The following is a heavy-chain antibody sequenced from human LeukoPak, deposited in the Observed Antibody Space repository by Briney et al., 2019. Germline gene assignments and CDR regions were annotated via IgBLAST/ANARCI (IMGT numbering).Heavy chain of an antibody. Sequence: GGSLRLSCVASGLPFSEYSMSWVRQAPGKGLEWVSCISKSSTFIHYADSVKGRFTISRDNAENTVSLQMNSLRAEDTGVYYCARAPSEIGGYYPEYFRHWGQGTLVTVSS. V-gene: IGHV3-21*01. CDR1: GLPFSEYS. CDR3: ARAPSEIGGYYPEYFRH. J-gene: IGHJ1*01. CDR2: ISKSSTFI. D-gene: IGHD3-22*01.